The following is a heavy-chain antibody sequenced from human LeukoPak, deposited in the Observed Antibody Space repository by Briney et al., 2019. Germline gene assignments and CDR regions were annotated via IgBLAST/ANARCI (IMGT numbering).Heavy chain of an antibody. V-gene: IGHV3-74*01. CDR1: GFTFDDYS. D-gene: IGHD3-10*01. Sequence: GGSLRLSCAASGFTFDDYSMHWVRQAPGKGLVWVSRINSDGSSTSYADSVKGRFTISRDNAKNTLYMQMNSLRAEDTAVYYCANHLWFGELLSDYFDYWGQGTLVTVSS. CDR2: INSDGSST. CDR3: ANHLWFGELLSDYFDY. J-gene: IGHJ4*02.